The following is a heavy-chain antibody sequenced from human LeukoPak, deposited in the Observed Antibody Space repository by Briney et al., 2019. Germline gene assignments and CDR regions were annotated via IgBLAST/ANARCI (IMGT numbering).Heavy chain of an antibody. D-gene: IGHD6-19*01. Sequence: SETLSLTCTVSGGSISSYYWSWIRQPPGKGLEWIGYIYDSGNTNYNPSLKSRVTISIDTSKNQFSLRLTSVTAADTATYYCARETSLTGYASGLGFNYWGQGILVTVSS. CDR3: ARETSLTGYASGLGFNY. V-gene: IGHV4-59*01. CDR1: GGSISSYY. J-gene: IGHJ4*02. CDR2: IYDSGNT.